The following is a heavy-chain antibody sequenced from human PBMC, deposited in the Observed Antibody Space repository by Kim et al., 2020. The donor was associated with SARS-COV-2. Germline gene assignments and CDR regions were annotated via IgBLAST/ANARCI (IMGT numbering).Heavy chain of an antibody. CDR1: GFTFSSYG. Sequence: GGSLRLSCAASGFTFSSYGMHWVRQAPGKGLEWVAVISYDGSNKYYADSVKGRFTISRDNSKNTLYLQMNSLRAEDTAVYYCAKALAAADTKELFDYWGQGTLVTVSS. CDR3: AKALAAADTKELFDY. J-gene: IGHJ4*02. D-gene: IGHD6-13*01. V-gene: IGHV3-30*18. CDR2: ISYDGSNK.